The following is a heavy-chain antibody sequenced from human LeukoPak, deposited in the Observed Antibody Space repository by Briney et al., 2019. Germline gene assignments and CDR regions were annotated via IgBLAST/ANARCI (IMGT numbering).Heavy chain of an antibody. V-gene: IGHV4-61*02. Sequence: SQTLSLTCTVSGGSISSGSYYWGWIRQPAGKGLEWIGRIYTSGSTNYNPSLKSRVPTSVDTSKNQFSLKLSSVTAADTAVYYCAYYDSRKTIWGQGTMVTVSS. D-gene: IGHD3-22*01. CDR3: AYYDSRKTI. CDR1: GGSISSGSYY. J-gene: IGHJ3*02. CDR2: IYTSGST.